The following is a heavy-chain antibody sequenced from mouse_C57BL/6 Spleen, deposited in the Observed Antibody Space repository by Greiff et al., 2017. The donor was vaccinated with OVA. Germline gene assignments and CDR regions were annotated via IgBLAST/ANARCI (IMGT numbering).Heavy chain of an antibody. J-gene: IGHJ1*03. D-gene: IGHD2-5*01. CDR1: GYTFTSYG. CDR3: ARTMSYSNYNYWYFDV. V-gene: IGHV1-81*01. Sequence: QVQLQQSGAELARPGASVKLSCKASGYTFTSYGISWVKQRTGQGLEWIGEIYPRSGNTYYNEKFKGKATLTADKSSSTAYMELRSLTSEDSAVYFCARTMSYSNYNYWYFDVWGTGTTVTVSS. CDR2: IYPRSGNT.